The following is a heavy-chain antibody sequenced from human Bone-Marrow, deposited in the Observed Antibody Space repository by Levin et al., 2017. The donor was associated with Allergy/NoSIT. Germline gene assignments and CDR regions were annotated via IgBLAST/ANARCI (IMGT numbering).Heavy chain of an antibody. V-gene: IGHV4-4*02. D-gene: IGHD2-2*01. CDR2: IYHSGST. CDR3: ARVLGVLGYCSSTSCRGWSDAFDI. CDR1: GGSISSSNW. J-gene: IGHJ3*02. Sequence: SETLSLTCAVSGGSISSSNWWSWVRQPPGKGLEWIGEIYHSGSTNYNPSLKSRVTISVDKSKNQFSLKLSSVTAADTAVYYCARVLGVLGYCSSTSCRGWSDAFDIWGQGTMVTVSS.